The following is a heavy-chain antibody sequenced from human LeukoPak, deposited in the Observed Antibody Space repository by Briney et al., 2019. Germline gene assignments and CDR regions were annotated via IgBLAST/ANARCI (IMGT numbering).Heavy chain of an antibody. V-gene: IGHV4-34*01. D-gene: IGHD3-22*01. CDR1: GGSFSGYY. CDR3: AKGELYYYDSSGYYYLH. J-gene: IGHJ1*01. Sequence: SETLSLTCAVYGGSFSGYYWSWIRQPPGKGLEWIGEINHSGSTNYNPSLKSRVTISVDTSKNQFSLKLSSVTAADTAVYYCAKGELYYYDSSGYYYLHWGQGTLVTVSS. CDR2: INHSGST.